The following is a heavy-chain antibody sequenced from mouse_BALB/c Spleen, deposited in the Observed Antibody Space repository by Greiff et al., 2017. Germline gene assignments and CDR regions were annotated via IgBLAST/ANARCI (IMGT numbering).Heavy chain of an antibody. D-gene: IGHD1-1*01. CDR1: GYTFTSDY. CDR3: TRGPYYYGSIYNYFDS. V-gene: IGHV1S81*02. Sequence: QVQLKQSGAELVKPGASVKLSCKASGYTFTSDYMYWVKQKPGQGLEWIGETNPSNGGTNFNEKFKSKATLTVDKSSSTAYMQLSSLTSEDSAVYDCTRGPYYYGSIYNYFDSWGQGTTLTVSS. J-gene: IGHJ2*01. CDR2: TNPSNGGT.